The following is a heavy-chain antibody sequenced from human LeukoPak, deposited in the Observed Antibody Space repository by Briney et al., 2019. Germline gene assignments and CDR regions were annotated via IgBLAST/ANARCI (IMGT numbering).Heavy chain of an antibody. Sequence: GGSLRLSCAASGFTFSSYDMHWVRQAAGKGLEWVSAIGTAGDTYYPGSVKGRFTISRENAKNSLYLQMNSLRAGDTAVYYCARSRGSSGWFDYWGQGTLVTVSS. J-gene: IGHJ4*02. CDR3: ARSRGSSGWFDY. D-gene: IGHD6-19*01. V-gene: IGHV3-13*01. CDR1: GFTFSSYD. CDR2: IGTAGDT.